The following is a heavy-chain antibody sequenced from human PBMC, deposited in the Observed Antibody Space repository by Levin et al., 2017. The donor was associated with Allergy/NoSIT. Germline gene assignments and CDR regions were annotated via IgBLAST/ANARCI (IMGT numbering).Heavy chain of an antibody. V-gene: IGHV3-48*02. J-gene: IGHJ4*02. CDR2: ITSSSSTI. D-gene: IGHD6-19*01. CDR3: ARAAREYSSGWYGANFDY. CDR1: GFTFSSYS. Sequence: LGESLKISCAASGFTFSSYSMNWVRQAPGKGLEWVSYITSSSSTIYYADSVKGRFTISRDNAKNSLYLQMNSLGDEDTAVYYCARAAREYSSGWYGANFDYWGQGTLVTVSS.